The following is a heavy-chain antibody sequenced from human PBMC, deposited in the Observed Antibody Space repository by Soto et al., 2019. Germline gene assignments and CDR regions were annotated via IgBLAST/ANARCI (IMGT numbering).Heavy chain of an antibody. Sequence: PGESLKISCKGSGYSFTSYWIGWVRQMPGKGLEWMGIIYPGDSDTRYSPSFQSQVTISADKSISTAYLQWSSLKASDTAMYYCARPSYYGSGSYFQRAAFDIWGQGTMV. CDR2: IYPGDSDT. J-gene: IGHJ3*02. D-gene: IGHD3-10*01. CDR3: ARPSYYGSGSYFQRAAFDI. V-gene: IGHV5-51*01. CDR1: GYSFTSYW.